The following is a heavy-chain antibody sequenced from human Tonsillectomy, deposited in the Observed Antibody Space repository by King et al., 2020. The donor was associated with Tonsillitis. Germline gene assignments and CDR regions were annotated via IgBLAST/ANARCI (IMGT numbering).Heavy chain of an antibody. CDR2: IYYSGNT. J-gene: IGHJ4*02. CDR3: ARGFIRQQRPLDS. CDR1: GGSINSDDYY. Sequence: LQLQESGPRLVKPSETLSLICAVSGGSINSDDYYWGWFRQPPGKGLEFIGSIYYSGNTYFSPSLKSRVTISIDKSKNHFSLRLTSVTAADTAIYYCARGFIRQQRPLDSWGQGTLVTVSS. V-gene: IGHV4-39*07. D-gene: IGHD6-25*01.